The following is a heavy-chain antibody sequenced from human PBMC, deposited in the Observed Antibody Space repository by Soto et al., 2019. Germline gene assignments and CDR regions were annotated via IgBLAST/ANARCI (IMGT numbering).Heavy chain of an antibody. V-gene: IGHV3-48*01. CDR3: ARSEGCSSTSCYTQEIDD. J-gene: IGHJ4*02. Sequence: PGGSLRLSCAASGFTFSSYSMNWVRQAPGKGLEWVSYISSGSSTMHYADSVKGRFTISRDNAKNSLFLQMNSLRAEDTAVYYCARSEGCSSTSCYTQEIDDWGQGNLVNVSS. D-gene: IGHD2-2*02. CDR1: GFTFSSYS. CDR2: ISSGSSTM.